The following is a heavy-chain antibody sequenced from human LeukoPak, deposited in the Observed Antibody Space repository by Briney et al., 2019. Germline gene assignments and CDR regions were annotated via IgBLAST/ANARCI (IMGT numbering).Heavy chain of an antibody. CDR1: GFTFSSYA. J-gene: IGHJ4*02. D-gene: IGHD6-13*01. Sequence: GGSLRLSCAASGFTFSSYAMHWVRQAPGKGLEWVANINQDGSEKDYVDSVKGRFTISRDNAKNSLYLQMNSLRAEDTAVYYCARGGAAGGRATYWGQGTLVTVSS. CDR3: ARGGAAGGRATY. CDR2: INQDGSEK. V-gene: IGHV3-7*01.